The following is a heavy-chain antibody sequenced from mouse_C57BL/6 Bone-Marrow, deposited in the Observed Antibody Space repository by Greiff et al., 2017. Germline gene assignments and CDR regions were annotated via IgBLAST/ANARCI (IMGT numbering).Heavy chain of an antibody. V-gene: IGHV1-82*01. CDR1: GYAFSSSW. Sequence: VKLQESGPELVKPGASAKISCKASGYAFSSSWMNWVKQRPGKGLEWIGRIYPGDGDTNYNGKFKGKATLTADKSSSTAYMQLSSLTSEDSAVYFCASRYYGSSYDYFDYWGQGTTLTVSS. CDR2: IYPGDGDT. J-gene: IGHJ2*01. D-gene: IGHD1-1*01. CDR3: ASRYYGSSYDYFDY.